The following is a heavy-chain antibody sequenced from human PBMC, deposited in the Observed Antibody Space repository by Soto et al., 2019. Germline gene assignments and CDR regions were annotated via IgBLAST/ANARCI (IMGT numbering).Heavy chain of an antibody. D-gene: IGHD4-17*01. CDR1: GGSISSGDYY. J-gene: IGHJ2*01. V-gene: IGHV4-30-4*01. Sequence: SETLSLTCTVSGGSISSGDYYWSWIRQPPGKGLEWIGYIYYSGSTYYNPSLKSRVTISVDTSKNQFSLKLSSVTAADTAVYYCARAGGDTPYWYFDLWGRGTLVTVSS. CDR3: ARAGGDTPYWYFDL. CDR2: IYYSGST.